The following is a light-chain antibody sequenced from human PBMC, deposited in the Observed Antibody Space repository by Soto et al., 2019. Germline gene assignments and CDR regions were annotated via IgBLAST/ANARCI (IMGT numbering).Light chain of an antibody. CDR1: SGHSSYA. CDR2: LNSDGSH. CDR3: QTWGSGIPWV. V-gene: IGLV4-69*01. Sequence: QPVLTQSPSASASLGASVNLTCTLSSGHSSYAIAWHQQQPEKGPRYLMKLNSDGSHSKGDGIPDRFSGSSSGAERYLPISSLQSEDEADYYCQTWGSGIPWVFGGGTKLTVL. J-gene: IGLJ3*02.